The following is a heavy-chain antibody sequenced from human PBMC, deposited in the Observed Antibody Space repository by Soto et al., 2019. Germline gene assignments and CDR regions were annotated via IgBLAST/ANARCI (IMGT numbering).Heavy chain of an antibody. Sequence: PGESLKISCKGSGYFFSSQWIAWVRLMPGKGLEWMGIIHPGDSDTRYSPSFQGQVTISVDGSINTAYLQSRSLEASDTAVYYCASPGQNRDRPLAFWGQGTTVTVS. CDR1: GYFFSSQW. V-gene: IGHV5-51*01. CDR3: ASPGQNRDRPLAF. CDR2: IHPGDSDT. J-gene: IGHJ6*01. D-gene: IGHD1-1*01.